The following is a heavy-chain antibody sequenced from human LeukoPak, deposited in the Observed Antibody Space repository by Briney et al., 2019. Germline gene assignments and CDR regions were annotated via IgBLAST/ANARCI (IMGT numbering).Heavy chain of an antibody. CDR1: AFTFSSND. CDR3: AKQGASSLTARSNH. Sequence: GGSLRLFCAPCAFTFSSNDMISVGRPLPKELEGVLGLSGSGDSTYYADSVKGRFTVSRDNSKNTLDLQMNSLRAEDTAVYYCAKQGASSLTARSNHWGQGTLVTVSS. J-gene: IGHJ5*02. D-gene: IGHD6-6*01. V-gene: IGHV3-23*01. CDR2: LSGSGDST.